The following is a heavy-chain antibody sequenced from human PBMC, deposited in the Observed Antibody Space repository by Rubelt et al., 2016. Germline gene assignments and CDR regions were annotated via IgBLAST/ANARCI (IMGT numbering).Heavy chain of an antibody. J-gene: IGHJ5*02. CDR1: GYSFTSYW. V-gene: IGHV5-51*01. CDR3: ARVTTVTNDNWFDP. D-gene: IGHD4-17*01. Sequence: EVQLVQSGAEVKKPGESLKISCKGSGYSFTSYWIGWVRQMPGKGLEWMGIIYPGASDTRYSPSFQGQGTIASDKSISTAYLQWSSLKASDTAMYYCARVTTVTNDNWFDPWGQGTLVTVSS. CDR2: IYPGASDT.